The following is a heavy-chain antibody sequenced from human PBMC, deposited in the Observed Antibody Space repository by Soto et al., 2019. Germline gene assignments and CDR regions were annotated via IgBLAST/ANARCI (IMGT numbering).Heavy chain of an antibody. CDR2: ISAYNGNT. J-gene: IGHJ4*02. CDR3: ARVRGYCSGGSCPNFDY. D-gene: IGHD2-15*01. CDR1: GYTFTSYG. Sequence: ASVKVSCKASGYTFTSYGISWFRQAPGQGLEWMGWISAYNGNTNYAQKLQGRVTMTTDTSTSTAYMEMRSLRSDDTAVYYCARVRGYCSGGSCPNFDYSGQGTLLTVSS. V-gene: IGHV1-18*04.